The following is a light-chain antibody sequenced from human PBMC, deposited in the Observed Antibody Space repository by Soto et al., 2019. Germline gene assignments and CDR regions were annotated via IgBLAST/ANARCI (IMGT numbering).Light chain of an antibody. CDR3: CSYAGSYTLV. Sequence: QSALTQPRSVSGSPGQSVTISCTGTSSDVGAYHFVSWYQQHPGRVPKLMIYDVSRRPSGVPDRFSGSKSGNTASLTISGLQADDEADYYCCSYAGSYTLVFGGGTQLTVL. V-gene: IGLV2-11*01. CDR1: SSDVGAYHF. CDR2: DVS. J-gene: IGLJ7*01.